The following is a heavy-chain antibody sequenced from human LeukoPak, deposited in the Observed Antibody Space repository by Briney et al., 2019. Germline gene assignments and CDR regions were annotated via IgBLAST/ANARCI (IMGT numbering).Heavy chain of an antibody. CDR1: GGSISGYY. V-gene: IGHV4-59*01. CDR3: AREYSSSSGKTFDI. J-gene: IGHJ3*02. D-gene: IGHD6-6*01. Sequence: SETLSLTCTVSGGSISGYYWSWIRQPPGRGLEWIGYIHYSGSTNYNPSLRSRVTISVDTSKNQFSLKLSSVTATDTAVYYCAREYSSSSGKTFDIWGQGTMVTVSS. CDR2: IHYSGST.